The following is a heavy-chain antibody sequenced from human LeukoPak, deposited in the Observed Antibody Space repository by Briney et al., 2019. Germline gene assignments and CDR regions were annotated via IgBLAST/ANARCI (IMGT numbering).Heavy chain of an antibody. CDR3: ARDVYCGGDCSYFDS. CDR2: IYSSGST. V-gene: IGHV4-59*01. D-gene: IGHD2-21*02. J-gene: IGHJ4*02. Sequence: SETLSLTCTVSGGSLSSYYWSWTRQPPGKGLEWTGYIYSSGSTNYNPSLKSRVTLSLDTSRNQFSLKLTSVTAADTAVYYCARDVYCGGDCSYFDSWGQGTLVTVSS. CDR1: GGSLSSYY.